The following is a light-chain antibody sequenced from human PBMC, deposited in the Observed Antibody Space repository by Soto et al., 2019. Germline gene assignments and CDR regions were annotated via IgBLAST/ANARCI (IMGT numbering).Light chain of an antibody. J-gene: IGLJ3*02. CDR2: EVS. Sequence: QSALTQPASVSGSPGQSITISCTGTSSDIGGYKYVSWYQQYPGKAPKLIIYEVSSRSSGVSNRFSGSKSGNTASLTISGLQAEDEANYYCSSYTSSSTWVFGLGTKVTVL. CDR1: SSDIGGYKY. CDR3: SSYTSSSTWV. V-gene: IGLV2-14*01.